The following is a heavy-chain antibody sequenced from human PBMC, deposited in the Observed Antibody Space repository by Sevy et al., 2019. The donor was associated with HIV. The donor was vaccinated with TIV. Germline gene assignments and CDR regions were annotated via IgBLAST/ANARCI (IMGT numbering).Heavy chain of an antibody. CDR1: GYTFSDHF. J-gene: IGHJ4*02. Sequence: ASVKVSCKAFGYTFSDHFVHWVRQAPGQGPEWMGRINPKSGDTIYGQKFQDRVALTRDTSINTAYMELRNLESDDTALYFCTRPDYDRSGFELWGVFWGQGTLVTVSS. CDR3: TRPDYDRSGFELWGVF. CDR2: INPKSGDT. D-gene: IGHD3-22*01. V-gene: IGHV1-2*06.